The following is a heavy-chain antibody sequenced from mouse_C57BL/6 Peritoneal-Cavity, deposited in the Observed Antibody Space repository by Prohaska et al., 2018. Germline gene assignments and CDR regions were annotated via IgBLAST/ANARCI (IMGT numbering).Heavy chain of an antibody. Sequence: QVQLKESGPGLVAPSQSLSITCTVSGFSLTSYGVDWVRQPPGKGLEWLGVIWGGGSTNYNSALMSRLSIRKDNCKKQVFLKMNRMQTDDTAMYYCGKRGKTTGYWYFDVWGTGTTVTVSS. CDR3: GKRGKTTGYWYFDV. J-gene: IGHJ1*03. CDR1: GFSLTSYG. CDR2: IWGGGST. V-gene: IGHV2-9*01. D-gene: IGHD2-12*01.